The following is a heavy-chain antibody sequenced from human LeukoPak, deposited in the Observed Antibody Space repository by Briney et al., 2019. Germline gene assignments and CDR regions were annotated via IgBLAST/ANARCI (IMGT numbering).Heavy chain of an antibody. CDR3: ARTVTVTTSYFDY. D-gene: IGHD4-17*01. J-gene: IGHJ4*02. Sequence: SETLSLTCTVSGGSISSYYWSWIRQPPGKGLEWIGYIYYSGSTNYNPSLKSRVTISVDTSKNQFSLKLSSVTAADTAVYYCARTVTVTTSYFDYWGQGTLVTVSS. V-gene: IGHV4-59*01. CDR1: GGSISSYY. CDR2: IYYSGST.